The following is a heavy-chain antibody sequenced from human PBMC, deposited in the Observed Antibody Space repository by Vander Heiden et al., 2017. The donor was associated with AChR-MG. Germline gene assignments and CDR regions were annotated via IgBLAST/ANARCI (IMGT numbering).Heavy chain of an antibody. CDR1: GITLSTHD. CDR3: ARDRRQYLHNYYGMDV. J-gene: IGHJ6*02. Sequence: VQLVESGGGLVQPGGSLRLPCPASGITLSTHDMQWVRQAPGKGLEWVSYISSVSSVSTSIQYADCVKGRFTVSRDNAKNSLYLQMNSLRAEDTAVYYCARDRRQYLHNYYGMDVWGPGTTVTVSS. CDR2: ISSVSSVSTSI. V-gene: IGHV3-48*01. D-gene: IGHD3-10*01.